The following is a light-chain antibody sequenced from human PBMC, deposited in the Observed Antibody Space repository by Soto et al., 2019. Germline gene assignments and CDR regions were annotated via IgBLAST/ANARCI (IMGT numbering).Light chain of an antibody. Sequence: QSVLTQPASVSGAPGQSITISCTGASNEVGTFKYVSWYQQHPGRAPKLMIYEVSNRPSGISNRFSGSKSAYTASLTISGLQSEDEAFYYCTSYTAGNTPPYVFGTGTKVTVL. J-gene: IGLJ1*01. CDR2: EVS. CDR1: SNEVGTFKY. V-gene: IGLV2-14*01. CDR3: TSYTAGNTPPYV.